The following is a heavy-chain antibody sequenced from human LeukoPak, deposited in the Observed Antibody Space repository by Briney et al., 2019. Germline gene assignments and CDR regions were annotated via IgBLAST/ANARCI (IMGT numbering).Heavy chain of an antibody. V-gene: IGHV1-2*02. CDR3: AEGIAVAGTEYSGY. CDR2: INPNSGDT. CDR1: GYTFTGYY. D-gene: IGHD6-19*01. J-gene: IGHJ4*02. Sequence: ASVKVSCKASGYTFTGYYMHWVRQAPGPGVGWVGWINPNSGDTNYAQKFQGRVTMTRDMSISTAYMELSRLRSDDTAVYYCAEGIAVAGTEYSGYWGQGTLVTVSS.